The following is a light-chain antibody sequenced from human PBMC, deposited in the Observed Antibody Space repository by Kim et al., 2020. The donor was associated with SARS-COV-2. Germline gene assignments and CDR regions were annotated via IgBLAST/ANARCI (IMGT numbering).Light chain of an antibody. J-gene: IGKJ2*01. CDR2: ASS. V-gene: IGKV3-20*01. CDR1: QSVNSNY. Sequence: LSPGERATRSCRASQSVNSNYFAWYQHQPGQAPRLLIYASSSRATGIPDRFRGSGSGKDFTLTISRLEPEDFVVYYCHQYGNSPWTFGQGTKLEIK. CDR3: HQYGNSPWT.